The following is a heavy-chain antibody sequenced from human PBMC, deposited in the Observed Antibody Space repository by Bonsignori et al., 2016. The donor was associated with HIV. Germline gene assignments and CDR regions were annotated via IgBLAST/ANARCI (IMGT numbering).Heavy chain of an antibody. CDR2: ISRSSSYI. Sequence: VRQAPGKGLEWVSSISRSSSYIYYADSVKGRFTISRDNAKNSLHLQMNSLRVEDTAVYYCARYLGVITINGFDIWGQGDSGHRLL. D-gene: IGHD3-22*01. J-gene: IGHJ3*02. V-gene: IGHV3-21*01. CDR3: ARYLGVITINGFDI.